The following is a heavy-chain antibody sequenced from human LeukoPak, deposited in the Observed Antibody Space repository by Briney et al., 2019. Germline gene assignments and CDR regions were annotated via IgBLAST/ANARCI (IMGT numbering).Heavy chain of an antibody. Sequence: SETLSLTCTVSGGSISSYYWSWIRQPPGKGLEWIGYIYYSGSTNYNPSLKSRVTISVDTSKNQFSLKLSSVTAADTAVYYCARAPFRGVINWLDPWGQGTLVTVSS. J-gene: IGHJ5*02. CDR3: ARAPFRGVINWLDP. D-gene: IGHD3-10*01. CDR2: IYYSGST. CDR1: GGSISSYY. V-gene: IGHV4-59*01.